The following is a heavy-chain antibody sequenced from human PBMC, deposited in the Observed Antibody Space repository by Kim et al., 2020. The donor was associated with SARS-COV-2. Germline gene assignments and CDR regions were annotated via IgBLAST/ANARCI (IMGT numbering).Heavy chain of an antibody. CDR3: AREQSSSSWYQPCDLQYYYGMDV. D-gene: IGHD6-13*01. J-gene: IGHJ6*02. Sequence: SETLSLTCTVSGGSISSGGYYWSWIRQHPGKGLEWIGYIYYSGSTYYNPSLKSRVTISVDTSKNQFSLKLSSVTAADTAVYYCAREQSSSSWYQPCDLQYYYGMDVWGQGTTVTVSS. V-gene: IGHV4-31*03. CDR1: GGSISSGGYY. CDR2: IYYSGST.